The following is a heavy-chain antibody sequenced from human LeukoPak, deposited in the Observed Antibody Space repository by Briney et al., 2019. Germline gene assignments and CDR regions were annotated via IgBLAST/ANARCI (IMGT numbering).Heavy chain of an antibody. CDR2: IIPILGIA. CDR3: ARDSESLSAAGLFDY. Sequence: KVSCKASGGTFSSYAISWVRQAPGRGLEWMGRIIPILGIANYAQKFQGRVTITADKSTSTAYMKLSSLRSEDTAVYYCARDSESLSAAGLFDYWGQGTLVTVSS. CDR1: GGTFSSYA. D-gene: IGHD6-13*01. V-gene: IGHV1-69*04. J-gene: IGHJ4*02.